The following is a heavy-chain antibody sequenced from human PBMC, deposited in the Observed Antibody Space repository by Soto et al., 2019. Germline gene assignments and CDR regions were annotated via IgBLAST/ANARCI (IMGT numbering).Heavy chain of an antibody. CDR2: IYSGGST. CDR3: SSRYSRSWYEGGYFQH. Sequence: GGSLRLSCAASGITVSGNYMSWVRQAPGRGLEWVSVIYSGGSTYYADSVKGRFTISRDNSKNTLYLQMNSLRAEDTAVYYCSSRYSRSWYEGGYFQHWGLGTLVTVSS. D-gene: IGHD6-13*01. J-gene: IGHJ1*01. CDR1: GITVSGNY. V-gene: IGHV3-66*01.